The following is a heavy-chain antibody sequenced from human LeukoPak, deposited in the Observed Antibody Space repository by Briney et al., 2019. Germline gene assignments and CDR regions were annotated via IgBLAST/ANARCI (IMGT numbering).Heavy chain of an antibody. CDR2: IIPIFGTA. V-gene: IGHV1-69*01. J-gene: IGHJ3*02. CDR1: GGTFSSYA. Sequence: SVKVSCKASGGTFSSYAISWVRQAPGQGLEWMGGIIPIFGTANYAQKFQGRVTITADESTSTAYMELSSLRSEDTAVYYCARGLRWSDAFDIWGQGTMVTVSS. CDR3: ARGLRWSDAFDI. D-gene: IGHD4-23*01.